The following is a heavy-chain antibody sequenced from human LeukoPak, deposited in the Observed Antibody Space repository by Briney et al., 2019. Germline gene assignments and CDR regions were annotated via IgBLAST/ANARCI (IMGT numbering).Heavy chain of an antibody. J-gene: IGHJ4*02. V-gene: IGHV3-9*01. Sequence: GGSLRLSCAASGVTLSTYAMSWARQAPGKGLEWVSGISWNSGSIGYADSVKGRFTISRDNAKNSLYLQMNSLRAEDTALYYCAKGPYSSSWYLEYYFDYWGQGTLVTVSS. D-gene: IGHD6-13*01. CDR2: ISWNSGSI. CDR3: AKGPYSSSWYLEYYFDY. CDR1: GVTLSTYA.